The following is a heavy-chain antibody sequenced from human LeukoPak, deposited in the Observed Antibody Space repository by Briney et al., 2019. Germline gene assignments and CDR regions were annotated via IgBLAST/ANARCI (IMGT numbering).Heavy chain of an antibody. J-gene: IGHJ4*02. CDR3: AGDYPFDY. Sequence: TSETLSLTCTVSGGSISSDYWSWIRQPAGKGPEWIGRLYTSGSTNYHPSLKSRVTMSVDTSKNQFSLKLSSVTAADTAVYYCAGDYPFDYWGQGTLVTVSS. CDR2: LYTSGST. CDR1: GGSISSDY. V-gene: IGHV4-4*07.